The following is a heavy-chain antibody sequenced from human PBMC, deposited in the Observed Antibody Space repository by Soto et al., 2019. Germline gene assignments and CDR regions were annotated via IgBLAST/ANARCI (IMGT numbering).Heavy chain of an antibody. J-gene: IGHJ6*02. V-gene: IGHV5-10-1*01. Sequence: GESLKISCKGSGYNFTSYWIYWVRQMPGKGLEWMGRIDPSDSYTNYSPSFQGHVTISADKAINTAYLQWSSLKASDTAMYYCARRKYCSTSSCYADYYYGMDVWGQGTTVTVYS. CDR1: GYNFTSYW. CDR3: ARRKYCSTSSCYADYYYGMDV. D-gene: IGHD2-2*01. CDR2: IDPSDSYT.